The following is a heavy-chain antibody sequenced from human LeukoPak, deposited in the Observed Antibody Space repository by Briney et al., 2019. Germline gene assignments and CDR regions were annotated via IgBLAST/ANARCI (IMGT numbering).Heavy chain of an antibody. Sequence: PSETLSLTCNVSGGSMSGYYWSWIRQPAWKGLEWIGRIYSGGNTNYNPSLRSRIAMSVDTSKNHFSLKLSSVTAADTAVYYCARGYGSGWYFGDWGQGTLVTVSS. J-gene: IGHJ4*02. CDR1: GGSMSGYY. CDR2: IYSGGNT. D-gene: IGHD6-19*01. V-gene: IGHV4-4*07. CDR3: ARGYGSGWYFGD.